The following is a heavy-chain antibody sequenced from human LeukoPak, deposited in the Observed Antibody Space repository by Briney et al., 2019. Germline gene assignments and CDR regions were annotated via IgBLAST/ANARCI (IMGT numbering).Heavy chain of an antibody. CDR2: ISYDGSSQ. CDR1: GFTFSNYA. D-gene: IGHD1-7*01. J-gene: IGHJ4*02. V-gene: IGHV3-30*18. CDR3: AKVRVVFNWNYAYYFDY. Sequence: GGSLRLSCTASGFTFSNYAMHWVRQAPGKGLEWVTIISYDGSSQYYADSVKGRFTISRDNSKNTLYLQMNSLRAEDTAVYYCAKVRVVFNWNYAYYFDYWGQGTLVTVSS.